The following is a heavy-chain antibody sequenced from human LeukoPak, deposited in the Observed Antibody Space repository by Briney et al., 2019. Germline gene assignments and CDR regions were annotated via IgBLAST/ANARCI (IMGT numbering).Heavy chain of an antibody. CDR2: IYYSGST. Sequence: PSETLSLTCTVSGVSISSYYWSWIRQPPGKGLEWIWYIYYSGSTNYNPSLKSRVTISVDTSKNQFSLKLSSVTAADTAVYYCAREASDAFDIWGQGTTVTVSS. V-gene: IGHV4-59*12. CDR3: AREASDAFDI. CDR1: GVSISSYY. J-gene: IGHJ3*02.